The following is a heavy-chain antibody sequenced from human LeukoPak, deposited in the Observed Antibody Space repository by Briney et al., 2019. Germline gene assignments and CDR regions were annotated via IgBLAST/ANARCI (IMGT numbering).Heavy chain of an antibody. D-gene: IGHD1-26*01. CDR1: GFTFSSYS. Sequence: PGGSLRLSCAASGFTFSSYSMNWVRQAPGKGLEWVSSISSSSSYTYYADSVKGRFTISRDNAKNSLYLQMNSLRAEDTAVYYCARDRSGSYPEGWFDPWGQGTLVTVSS. V-gene: IGHV3-21*01. J-gene: IGHJ5*02. CDR2: ISSSSSYT. CDR3: ARDRSGSYPEGWFDP.